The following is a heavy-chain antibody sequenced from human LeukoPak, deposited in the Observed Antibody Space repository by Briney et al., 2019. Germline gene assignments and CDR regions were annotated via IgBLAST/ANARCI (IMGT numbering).Heavy chain of an antibody. J-gene: IGHJ5*02. Sequence: GESLQISCQGSGSIFTSYWIGWVRQLPGKGLEWMGIIYPGDSDTRYSPSFQGQVTISADKSISTAYLKWSSLKAAGAAMYYCARRKFYYDSSGYYYSESDNWFDPWGQGTLVTVSS. CDR2: IYPGDSDT. CDR1: GSIFTSYW. V-gene: IGHV5-51*01. D-gene: IGHD3-22*01. CDR3: ARRKFYYDSSGYYYSESDNWFDP.